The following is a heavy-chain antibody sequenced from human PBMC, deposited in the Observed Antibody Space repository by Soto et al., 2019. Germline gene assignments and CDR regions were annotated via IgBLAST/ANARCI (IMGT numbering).Heavy chain of an antibody. CDR3: AKDLPLRIVTVRGVNGRGYDY. CDR1: GFTFSDYG. CDR2: ISYDGDNQ. D-gene: IGHD3-10*01. V-gene: IGHV3-30*18. Sequence: QVQLVESGGGVVQPGRSLRLSCAASGFTFSDYGMHWVRQAPGRGLEWVAVISYDGDNQYYVDSVKGRFTISRDNSKNTLYLQMNSLRTEDTAVYYCAKDLPLRIVTVRGVNGRGYDYWGQGTLVTVSS. J-gene: IGHJ4*02.